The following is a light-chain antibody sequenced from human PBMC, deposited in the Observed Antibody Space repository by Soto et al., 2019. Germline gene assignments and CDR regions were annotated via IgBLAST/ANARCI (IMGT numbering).Light chain of an antibody. CDR1: SSDVGSYNL. V-gene: IGLV2-23*02. J-gene: IGLJ1*01. CDR2: EVS. Sequence: QSALTQPASVSGSPGQSITISCTGTSSDVGSYNLVSWYQQHPGKAPKLMISEVSKRPSGVSSRVSGSKSGTTASLTISGLQAEDEADYYCCSYGGRSYGFGTGTKLTVL. CDR3: CSYGGRSYG.